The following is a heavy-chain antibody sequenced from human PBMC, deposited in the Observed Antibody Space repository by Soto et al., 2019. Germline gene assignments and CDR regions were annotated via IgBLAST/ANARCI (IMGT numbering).Heavy chain of an antibody. CDR3: ARGRPYCSSTSCHPRGFDP. V-gene: IGHV4-34*01. D-gene: IGHD2-2*01. J-gene: IGHJ5*02. CDR1: GGSFSGYY. CDR2: INHSGST. Sequence: QVQLQQWGAGLLKPSETLSLTCAVYGGSFSGYYWSWIRQPPGKGLEWIGEINHSGSTNYNPSLKSRVTISVDTSKNQFSLKLRSVTAAATAVYYCARGRPYCSSTSCHPRGFDPWGQGTLVTVSS.